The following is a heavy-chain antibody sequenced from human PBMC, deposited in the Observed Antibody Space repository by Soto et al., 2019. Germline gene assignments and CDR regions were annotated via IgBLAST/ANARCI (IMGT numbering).Heavy chain of an antibody. CDR3: ARGSSGYGYDAFDI. J-gene: IGHJ3*02. Sequence: GGSLRLSCAASGFTVSSNYMSWVRQAPGKGLDWVSVIYGDGSTYYADSVKGRFTISRHNSKNTLYLQMNSLRPEDTAVYYCARGSSGYGYDAFDIWGQGTMVTVSS. D-gene: IGHD5-12*01. CDR1: GFTVSSNY. CDR2: IYGDGST. V-gene: IGHV3-53*04.